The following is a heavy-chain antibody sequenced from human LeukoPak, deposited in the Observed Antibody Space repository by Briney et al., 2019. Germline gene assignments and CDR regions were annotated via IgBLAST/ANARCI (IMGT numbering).Heavy chain of an antibody. D-gene: IGHD3/OR15-3a*01. Sequence: PGGSLRLSCAASGFTFSSSDMHWVRQPTGKGLEWVSAIGTIGDTYYPGSVKGRFTISRENAKNTLYLQMNSLRAEDTAVYYCARDSLVARGLVFFDYWGQGTLVTVSS. J-gene: IGHJ4*02. CDR2: IGTIGDT. CDR3: ARDSLVARGLVFFDY. CDR1: GFTFSSSD. V-gene: IGHV3-13*01.